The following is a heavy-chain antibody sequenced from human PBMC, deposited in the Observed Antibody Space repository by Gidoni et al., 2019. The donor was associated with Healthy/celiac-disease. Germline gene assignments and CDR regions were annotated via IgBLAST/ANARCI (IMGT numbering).Heavy chain of an antibody. CDR3: ARLNPYSGYDWGGYFDY. CDR2: IYYSGST. V-gene: IGHV4-39*07. J-gene: IGHJ4*02. D-gene: IGHD5-12*01. CDR1: GRSISSSSYY. Sequence: QLQLQESGPGLVKPSDTLSLTCTVSGRSISSSSYYWGWIRQPPGKGLEWIGSIYYSGSTYYNPSLKSRVTISVDTSKNQFALKLSSVTAADTAVYYCARLNPYSGYDWGGYFDYWGQGTLVTVSS.